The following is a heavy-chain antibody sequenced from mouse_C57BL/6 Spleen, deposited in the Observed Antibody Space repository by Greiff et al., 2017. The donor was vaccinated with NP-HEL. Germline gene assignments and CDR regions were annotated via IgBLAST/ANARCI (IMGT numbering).Heavy chain of an antibody. CDR1: GYTFTSYW. Sequence: VQLQQPGAELVRPGSSVKLSCKASGYTFTSYWMHWVKQRPIQGLEWIGNIDPSDSETHYNQKFKDKATLTVDKSSSTAYMQLSSLTSEDSAVYYCARYTTEYYAMDYWGQGTSVTVSS. CDR2: IDPSDSET. D-gene: IGHD1-1*01. CDR3: ARYTTEYYAMDY. J-gene: IGHJ4*01. V-gene: IGHV1-52*01.